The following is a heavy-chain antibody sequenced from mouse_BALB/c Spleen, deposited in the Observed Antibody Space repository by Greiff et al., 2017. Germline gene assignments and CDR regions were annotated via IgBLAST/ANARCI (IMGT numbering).Heavy chain of an antibody. J-gene: IGHJ3*01. V-gene: IGHV1-14*01. D-gene: IGHD2-4*01. CDR3: AREGYDYDVPLDY. Sequence: EVQLQQSGPELVKPGASVKMSCKASGYTFTSYVMHWVKQKPGQGLEWIGYINPYNDGTKYNEKFKGKATLTSDKSSSTAYMELSSLTSEDSAVYYCAREGYDYDVPLDYWGQGTLVTVSA. CDR2: INPYNDGT. CDR1: GYTFTSYV.